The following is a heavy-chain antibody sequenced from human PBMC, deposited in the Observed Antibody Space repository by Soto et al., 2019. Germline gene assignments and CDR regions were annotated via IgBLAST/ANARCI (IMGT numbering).Heavy chain of an antibody. D-gene: IGHD3-10*01. CDR2: INPILSMS. J-gene: IGHJ4*02. V-gene: IGHV1-69*02. CDR1: GDTFTFYS. Sequence: QVQLVQSGAEVKKPGSSVRVSCKASGDTFTFYSINWVRQAPGLGLEWMGRINPILSMSNYAQRFQGRVTXTXDXXTSTAYMELSSLRSEDTAMYYCARSYGSGYRAFDYWGQGALVTVSS. CDR3: ARSYGSGYRAFDY.